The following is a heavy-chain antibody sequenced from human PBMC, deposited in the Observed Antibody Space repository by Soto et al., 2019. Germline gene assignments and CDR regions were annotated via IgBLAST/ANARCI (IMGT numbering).Heavy chain of an antibody. CDR1: GFTFNNYA. J-gene: IGHJ5*01. V-gene: IGHV3-23*01. Sequence: PGGSLRLSCTASGFTFNNYAMTRVRQAPGRGLEGVSGITASGGRTYYADSVKGRFTISRDNSKSTLYLQMNSLRADDTAVYYCAKDTRYADYVRWFDSWGQGTLVTVSS. CDR3: AKDTRYADYVRWFDS. D-gene: IGHD4-17*01. CDR2: ITASGGRT.